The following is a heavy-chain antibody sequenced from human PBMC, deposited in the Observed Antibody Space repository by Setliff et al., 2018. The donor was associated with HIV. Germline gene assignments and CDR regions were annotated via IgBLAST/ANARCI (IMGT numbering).Heavy chain of an antibody. J-gene: IGHJ4*02. CDR2: LNYDGVT. D-gene: IGHD2-15*01. Sequence: PSETLSLTCAVYGGSFSGSYWSWIRQPPGKGLEWIGELNYDGVTNHNPSLKSRVTISVEASKIQWSLKLNSVTAADTAVYYCATTDCSGADCTQMYDYWGQGTLVTVSS. V-gene: IGHV4-34*01. CDR1: GGSFSGSY. CDR3: ATTDCSGADCTQMYDY.